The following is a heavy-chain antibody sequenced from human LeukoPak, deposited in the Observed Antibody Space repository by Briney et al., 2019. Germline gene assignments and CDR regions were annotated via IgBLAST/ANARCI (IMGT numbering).Heavy chain of an antibody. CDR3: ARGSCSSVSCNLDS. Sequence: GGSLRLSCAASGFTFSSYEMNWVRQAPGKGLEWVSYISSSGSTIYYADSVKGRFTISRDNAKNSLYLQMNSLRAEDTAVYYCARGSCSSVSCNLDSWGQGTLVTVSS. CDR1: GFTFSSYE. CDR2: ISSSGSTI. D-gene: IGHD2-2*01. J-gene: IGHJ4*02. V-gene: IGHV3-48*03.